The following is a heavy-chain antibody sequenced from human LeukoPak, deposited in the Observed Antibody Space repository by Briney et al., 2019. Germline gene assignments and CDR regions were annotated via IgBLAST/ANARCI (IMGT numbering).Heavy chain of an antibody. Sequence: SETLSLTCTVSGGSISSYYWSWIRQPPGKGLEWIGYIYYSGSTNYNPSLKSRVTISVDTSKNQFSLKLSSVTAADTAVYYCARARIPRWYFDLWGRGTLVTVSS. V-gene: IGHV4-59*12. CDR1: GGSISSYY. D-gene: IGHD2-21*01. CDR2: IYYSGST. CDR3: ARARIPRWYFDL. J-gene: IGHJ2*01.